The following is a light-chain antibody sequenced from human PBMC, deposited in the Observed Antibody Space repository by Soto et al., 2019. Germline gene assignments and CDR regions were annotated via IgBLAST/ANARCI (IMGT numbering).Light chain of an antibody. Sequence: EIVLTQSPGTLSLSPGERATLSCRASQSVSSSYLAWYQQKPGQAPRLLIYGASSRATGIPDRFSGSGSGTDFTLTISRLEPEYFAVYFCQHYGSSPWTFGQGTKVEIK. V-gene: IGKV3-20*01. CDR2: GAS. J-gene: IGKJ1*01. CDR1: QSVSSSY. CDR3: QHYGSSPWT.